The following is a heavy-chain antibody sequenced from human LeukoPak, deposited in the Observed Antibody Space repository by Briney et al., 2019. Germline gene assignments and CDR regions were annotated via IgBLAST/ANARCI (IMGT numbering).Heavy chain of an antibody. J-gene: IGHJ4*02. Sequence: GRSLRLSCAASGFTFSSYGMHWVRQAPGKGLEWVAVISYDGSNKYYADSVKGRFTISRDNSKNTLYLQMDSLRAEDTAVYYCAKDRGRYSGYELDYWGQGTLVTVSS. CDR3: AKDRGRYSGYELDY. V-gene: IGHV3-30*18. CDR1: GFTFSSYG. D-gene: IGHD5-12*01. CDR2: ISYDGSNK.